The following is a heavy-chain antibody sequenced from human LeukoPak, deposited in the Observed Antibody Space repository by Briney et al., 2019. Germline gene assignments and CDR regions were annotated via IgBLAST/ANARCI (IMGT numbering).Heavy chain of an antibody. J-gene: IGHJ4*02. CDR2: IIPIFGTA. CDR3: ARARNSGWYQLMDY. D-gene: IGHD6-19*01. CDR1: GGSFSSSA. Sequence: SVKVSCKASGGSFSSSAISWVRQAPGQGLEWMGAIIPIFGTANSAQKFQGRVTMTRNTSISTAYMELSSLISEDAAVYYCARARNSGWYQLMDYWGQGTLVTVSS. V-gene: IGHV1-69*05.